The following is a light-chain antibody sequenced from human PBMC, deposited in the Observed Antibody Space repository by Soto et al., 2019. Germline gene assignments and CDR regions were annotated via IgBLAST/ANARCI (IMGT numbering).Light chain of an antibody. CDR3: QQYNSYSTFGPAT. Sequence: DIQMTQTPSTLSASVGDRVTITCRASQSISNWLAWYQQRPGKAPKLLIYKASNLESGVPSRFSGSGSGTEFTLIISSLQPDDFATYYCQQYNSYSTFGPATFGQGTKVEIK. CDR1: QSISNW. V-gene: IGKV1-5*03. CDR2: KAS. J-gene: IGKJ1*01.